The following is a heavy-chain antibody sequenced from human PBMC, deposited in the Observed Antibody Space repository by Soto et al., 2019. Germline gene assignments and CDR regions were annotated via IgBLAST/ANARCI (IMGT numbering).Heavy chain of an antibody. CDR1: GGSISSGGYY. D-gene: IGHD4-17*01. CDR2: IYYSGST. J-gene: IGHJ4*02. V-gene: IGHV4-31*03. CDR3: ARSLDYGGSSYFDY. Sequence: QVQLQESGPGLVKPSQTLSLTCTVSGGSISSGGYYGSWIRQHPGKGLEWIGYIYYSGSTYYNPSLKSRVTISVDTSKNQFSLKLSSVTAADTAVYYCARSLDYGGSSYFDYWGQGTLVTVSS.